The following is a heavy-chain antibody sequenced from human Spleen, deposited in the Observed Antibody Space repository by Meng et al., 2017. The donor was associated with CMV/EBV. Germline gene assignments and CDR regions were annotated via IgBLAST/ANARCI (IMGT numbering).Heavy chain of an antibody. CDR1: GFKFSDYY. J-gene: IGHJ6*02. D-gene: IGHD4-23*01. Sequence: GESLKISCEASGFKFSDYYMNWIRQAPGKGLEWVSSISSSSSYIYYADSVKGRFTISRDNAKNSLYLQMNSLRAEDTAVYYCARDYDGGKAGMDVWGQGTTVTVSS. CDR3: ARDYDGGKAGMDV. CDR2: ISSSSSYI. V-gene: IGHV3-11*06.